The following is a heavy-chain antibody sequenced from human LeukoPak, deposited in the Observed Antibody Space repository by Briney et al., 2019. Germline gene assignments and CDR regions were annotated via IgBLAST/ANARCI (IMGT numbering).Heavy chain of an antibody. J-gene: IGHJ4*02. V-gene: IGHV4-34*01. D-gene: IGHD1-26*01. CDR2: INHSGST. Sequence: TPSETLSLTCAVYGGSFSGYYWSWIRQPPGKGLEWIGEINHSGSTNYNPSLKSRVTISVDTSKNQFSLKLSSVTAADTAVYYCARVGGSYYGYSSAIDYWGQGTLVTVSS. CDR3: ARVGGSYYGYSSAIDY. CDR1: GGSFSGYY.